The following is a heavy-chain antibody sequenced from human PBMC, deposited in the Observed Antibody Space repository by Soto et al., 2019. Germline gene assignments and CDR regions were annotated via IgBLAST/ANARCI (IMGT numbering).Heavy chain of an antibody. CDR3: LVRGDWGFDY. CDR1: GFTFSSYG. J-gene: IGHJ4*02. V-gene: IGHV3-30*03. CDR2: ISYDGSNK. D-gene: IGHD6-6*01. Sequence: QVQLVESGGGVVQPGRSLRLSCAASGFTFSSYGMHWVRQAPGKGLEWVAVISYDGSNKYYADSVKGRFTISRDNSKNTLYLQMNSLRAEDTAVYYCLVRGDWGFDYWGQGTLVTVSS.